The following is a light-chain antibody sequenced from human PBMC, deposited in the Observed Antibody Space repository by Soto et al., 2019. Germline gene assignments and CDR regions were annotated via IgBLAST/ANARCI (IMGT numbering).Light chain of an antibody. Sequence: DIQMTQSPSTLSASVGDRVTITCRASQSISSWLAWYQQKPGKAPKLLIYKASSLESGVPSRFSGSGSGTEFTLTISSLQPDDFATYYCQQVNSYPQTFGQGTRLEI. CDR2: KAS. V-gene: IGKV1-5*03. CDR1: QSISSW. J-gene: IGKJ5*01. CDR3: QQVNSYPQT.